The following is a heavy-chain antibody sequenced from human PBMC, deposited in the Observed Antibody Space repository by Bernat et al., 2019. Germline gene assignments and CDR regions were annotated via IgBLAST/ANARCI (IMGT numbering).Heavy chain of an antibody. CDR2: IWYDGSNK. J-gene: IGHJ4*02. V-gene: IGHV3-33*01. Sequence: QVQLVESGGGVVQPGRSLRLSCAASGFTFSSYGMHWVRQAPGKGLEWVAVIWYDGSNKYYADSVKGRFTLSRDNSKNTLYLQMNSLRAEDTAVYYCARAGFSGSYSNAPFDYWGQGTLVTVSS. D-gene: IGHD1-26*01. CDR1: GFTFSSYG. CDR3: ARAGFSGSYSNAPFDY.